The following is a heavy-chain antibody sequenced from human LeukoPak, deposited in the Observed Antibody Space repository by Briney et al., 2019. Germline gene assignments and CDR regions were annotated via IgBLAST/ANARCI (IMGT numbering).Heavy chain of an antibody. V-gene: IGHV3-43*02. J-gene: IGHJ6*02. CDR1: GSTFDDYA. D-gene: IGHD3-9*01. CDR3: AKDMGDILTGYYYYGMDV. Sequence: GGSLRLSCAASGSTFDDYAMHWVRQAPGKGLEWVSLISGDGGSTYYADSVKGRFTISRDNSKNSLYLQMNSLRTEDTALYYCAKDMGDILTGYYYYGMDVWGQGTTVTVSS. CDR2: ISGDGGST.